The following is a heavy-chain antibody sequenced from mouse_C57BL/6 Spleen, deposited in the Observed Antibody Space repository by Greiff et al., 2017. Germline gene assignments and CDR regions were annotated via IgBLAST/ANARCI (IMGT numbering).Heavy chain of an antibody. V-gene: IGHV5-17*01. CDR3: ARRAYAMDY. Sequence: EVMLVESGGGLVKPGGSLKLSCAASGFTFSDYGMHWVRQAPEKGLEWVAYISSGSSTIYYADTVQGRFTISTDNAKNTLFLQMTSLRSEDTAVYCCARRAYAMDYWGQRTSVTVSS. CDR2: ISSGSSTI. CDR1: GFTFSDYG. D-gene: IGHD3-3*01. J-gene: IGHJ4*01.